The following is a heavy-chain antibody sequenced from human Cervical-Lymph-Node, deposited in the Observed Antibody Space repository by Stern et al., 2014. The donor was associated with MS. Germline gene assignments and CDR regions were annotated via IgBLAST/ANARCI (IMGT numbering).Heavy chain of an antibody. D-gene: IGHD2-21*01. J-gene: IGHJ4*02. CDR2: ISGGGTFV. V-gene: IGHV3-11*01. CDR1: GFSFRDHY. Sequence: VQLVESGGGLVKPGWSLRLSCVASGFSFRDHYMSWIRQAPGKGLEFISYISGGGTFVNYADSVKGRFTISRDNAKDSLYLQMDSLRAEDTAVYYCSREPRLTDYWGQGTLVSVSS. CDR3: SREPRLTDY.